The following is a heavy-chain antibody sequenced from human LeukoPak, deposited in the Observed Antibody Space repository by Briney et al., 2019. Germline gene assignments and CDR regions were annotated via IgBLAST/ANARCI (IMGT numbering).Heavy chain of an antibody. V-gene: IGHV3-23*01. CDR3: ALVVVRYYFDY. Sequence: GGSLRLSCAASGFTFSSYAMSWVRQAPGKGLEWVSAISGSGGSTYHADSVKGRFTISRDNSKNTLYLQMNSLRAEDTAVYYCALVVVRYYFDYWGQGTLVTVSS. CDR2: ISGSGGST. CDR1: GFTFSSYA. D-gene: IGHD2-2*01. J-gene: IGHJ4*02.